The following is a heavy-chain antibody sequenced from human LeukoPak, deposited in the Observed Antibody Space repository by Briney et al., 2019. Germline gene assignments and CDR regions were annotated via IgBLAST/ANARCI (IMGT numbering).Heavy chain of an antibody. Sequence: GGSLRLSCAASGFTFSSYAMTWVRQAPGKGLEWVSAISGSGGSTYYADSVKGRFTISRDNSKNTPYLQMNSLRADDTAMYYCVRDDYDFWSGYQRYFEFWGQGTLVTVSS. CDR2: ISGSGGST. CDR1: GFTFSSYA. CDR3: VRDDYDFWSGYQRYFEF. V-gene: IGHV3-23*01. D-gene: IGHD3-3*01. J-gene: IGHJ4*02.